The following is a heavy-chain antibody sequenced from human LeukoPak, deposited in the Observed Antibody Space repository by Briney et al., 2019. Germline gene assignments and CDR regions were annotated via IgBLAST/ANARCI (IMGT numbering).Heavy chain of an antibody. J-gene: IGHJ4*02. CDR1: GGSISSGGYY. D-gene: IGHD3-22*01. Sequence: SETLSLTCTVSGGSISSGGYYWSWIRQHPGKGLEWIGSIYYSGSTYYNPSLKSRVTISVDTSKNQFSLKLSSVTAADTAVYYCASHYYDSSGYYYAGYWGQGTLVTVSS. CDR3: ASHYYDSSGYYYAGY. CDR2: IYYSGST. V-gene: IGHV4-39*07.